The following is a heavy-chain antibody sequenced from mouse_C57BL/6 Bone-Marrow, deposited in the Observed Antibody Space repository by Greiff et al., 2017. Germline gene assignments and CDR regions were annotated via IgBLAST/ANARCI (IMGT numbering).Heavy chain of an antibody. J-gene: IGHJ3*01. CDR3: ARSPTAPSWFAY. D-gene: IGHD3-2*01. Sequence: EVQLQQSGPELVKPGASVKISCKASGYTFTDYYMNWVKQSHGKSLEWIGDINPNNGGTSYNQKFKGKATLTVDKSSSTAYMELRSLTSEDSAVYYCARSPTAPSWFAYWGQGTLVTVSA. V-gene: IGHV1-26*01. CDR2: INPNNGGT. CDR1: GYTFTDYY.